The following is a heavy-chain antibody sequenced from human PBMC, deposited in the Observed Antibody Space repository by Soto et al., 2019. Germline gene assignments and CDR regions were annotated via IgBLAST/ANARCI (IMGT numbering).Heavy chain of an antibody. CDR1: GYTFTSYG. CDR3: AREGWRIHAFDY. CDR2: ISAYNGNT. D-gene: IGHD2-8*02. V-gene: IGHV1-18*01. Sequence: QVQLVQSGAEVKKPGASVKVSCKASGYTFTSYGISWVRQAPGQGLEWMGWISAYNGNTKYAKKLQGRVTMTTETSTSTAYRELRSLISDQTAVYYCAREGWRIHAFDYWGQGTLVTVSS. J-gene: IGHJ4*02.